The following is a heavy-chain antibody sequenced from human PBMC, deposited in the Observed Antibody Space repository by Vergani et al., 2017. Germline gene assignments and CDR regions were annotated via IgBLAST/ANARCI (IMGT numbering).Heavy chain of an antibody. CDR1: GFTFSSYG. CDR2: IWYDGSNK. Sequence: QVQLVESGGGVVQPGRSLRLSCAASGFTFSSYGMHWVRQAPGKGLEWVAVIWYDGSNKYYADSVKGRFTISRDNSKNTLYLQMNSLRAEDTAVYYCARSYSSSWYGGWAQPNYYYYYGMDVWGQGTTVTVSS. D-gene: IGHD6-13*01. V-gene: IGHV3-33*01. CDR3: ARSYSSSWYGGWAQPNYYYYYGMDV. J-gene: IGHJ6*02.